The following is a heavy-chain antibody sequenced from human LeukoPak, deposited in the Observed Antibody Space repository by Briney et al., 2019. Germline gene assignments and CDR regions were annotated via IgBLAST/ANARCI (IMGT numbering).Heavy chain of an antibody. CDR2: ISSSGSTI. CDR3: AREAVADYYYYMDV. J-gene: IGHJ6*03. D-gene: IGHD6-19*01. CDR1: GFTFSDYY. V-gene: IGHV3-11*01. Sequence: PGGSLRLSCTSSGFTFSDYYMTWTRQAPGTGLEWVSYISSSGSTIYYADSVKGRFTISRDNAKNSLYLQMNSLRAEDTAVYYCAREAVADYYYYMDVWGKGTTVTISS.